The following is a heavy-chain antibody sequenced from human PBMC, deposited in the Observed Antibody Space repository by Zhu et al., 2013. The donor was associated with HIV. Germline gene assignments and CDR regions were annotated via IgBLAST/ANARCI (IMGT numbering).Heavy chain of an antibody. D-gene: IGHD3-9*01. Sequence: VQLVQSGADVKKPGASVKVSCKTSGYTFSDYGINWVRQAPGQGLEWMGWIGGYNGNTKYAQDFQGRVTLTIDTSTNTAYMELRSLRSDDTAVYYCARVGFLGFYDVLTGYGHFDYWGQGTLVTVSS. CDR1: GYTFSDYG. J-gene: IGHJ4*02. V-gene: IGHV1-18*01. CDR2: IGGYNGNT. CDR3: ARVGFLGFYDVLTGYGHFDY.